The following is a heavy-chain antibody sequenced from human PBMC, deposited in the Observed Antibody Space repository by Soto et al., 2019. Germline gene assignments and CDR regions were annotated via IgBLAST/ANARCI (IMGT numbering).Heavy chain of an antibody. D-gene: IGHD6-6*01. V-gene: IGHV1-18*04. CDR2: ISAYNGNT. Sequence: AWVKVSCKASGYTFTSYGISWVRQAPGQGLECMGWISAYNGNTNYAQKPQGRVTMTTXTXXSXXXMXLXSPRSDDTAVYYCARGRRIAARSYYYGMDVWG. CDR1: GYTFTSYG. J-gene: IGHJ6*02. CDR3: ARGRRIAARSYYYGMDV.